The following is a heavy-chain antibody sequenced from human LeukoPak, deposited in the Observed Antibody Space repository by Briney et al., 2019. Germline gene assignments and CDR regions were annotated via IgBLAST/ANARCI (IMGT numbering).Heavy chain of an antibody. Sequence: GGSLRLSCAASGFTFSNYWIHWVRQAPGKGLVWVSRIDNAGSITTYADSVKGRFTISRDNAKNSLYLQMNSLRAEDTAVYYCARDEVAYCGGDCYSGFYWGQGTLVTVSS. J-gene: IGHJ4*02. CDR1: GFTFSNYW. CDR3: ARDEVAYCGGDCYSGFY. CDR2: IDNAGSIT. V-gene: IGHV3-74*03. D-gene: IGHD2-21*02.